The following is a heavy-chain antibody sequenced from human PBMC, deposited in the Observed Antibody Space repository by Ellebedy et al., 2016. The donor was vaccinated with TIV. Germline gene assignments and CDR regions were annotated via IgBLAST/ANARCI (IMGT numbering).Heavy chain of an antibody. J-gene: IGHJ5*02. CDR2: ISIADDDT. CDR1: GFTFYSHD. V-gene: IGHV3-23*01. CDR3: AKDIEEGVWWLVGA. Sequence: LGGSLRLSCATSGFTFYSHDVNWVRQAPGKGLEWVSYISIADDDTRYADSVKGRFTISRDRSKNTLYLQLDSLRAEDTALYYCAKDIEEGVWWLVGAWGQGALVTVSS. D-gene: IGHD6-19*01.